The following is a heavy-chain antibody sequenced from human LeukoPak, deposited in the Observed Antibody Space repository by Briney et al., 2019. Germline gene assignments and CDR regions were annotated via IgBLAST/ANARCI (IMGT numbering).Heavy chain of an antibody. D-gene: IGHD3-10*01. CDR2: ISSGSSYI. CDR1: GFTFSNYA. Sequence: GGSLRLSCAASGFTFSNYAMSWVRQAPGKGLEWVSSISSGSSYIYYADSVKGRFTISRDNANNSLYLQMNSLRAEDTAVYYCASRRGVYRDWFDPWGQGTLVTVSS. CDR3: ASRRGVYRDWFDP. J-gene: IGHJ5*02. V-gene: IGHV3-21*01.